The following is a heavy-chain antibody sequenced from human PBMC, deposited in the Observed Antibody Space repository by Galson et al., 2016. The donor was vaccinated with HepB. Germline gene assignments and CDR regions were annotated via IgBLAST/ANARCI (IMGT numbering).Heavy chain of an antibody. CDR2: IWNDGSNK. J-gene: IGHJ3*02. CDR3: ARDQLEWLLGGPDGFDI. V-gene: IGHV3-33*01. Sequence: SLRLSCAASGFTFSSYGMHWVRQAPGKGLEWVAVIWNDGSNKYYADSVKGRFTISRDNSKNTLYMQMNSLRAEDTAVYYCARDQLEWLLGGPDGFDIWGQGTMVTVSS. D-gene: IGHD3-3*01. CDR1: GFTFSSYG.